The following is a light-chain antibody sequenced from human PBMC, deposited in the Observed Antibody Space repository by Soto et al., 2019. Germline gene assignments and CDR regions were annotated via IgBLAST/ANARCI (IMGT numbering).Light chain of an antibody. J-gene: IGLJ1*01. CDR1: SSNIGSNY. Sequence: QTVVTQPPSASGTPGQRVNISCSGSSSNIGSNYVCWYQHLPGTAPKLLIYSNNQRPSGVPDRFSGSKSGTSASLAISGLRSEDEADYYCATWDDSLSGHYVFGTGTKLTVL. CDR2: SNN. V-gene: IGLV1-47*02. CDR3: ATWDDSLSGHYV.